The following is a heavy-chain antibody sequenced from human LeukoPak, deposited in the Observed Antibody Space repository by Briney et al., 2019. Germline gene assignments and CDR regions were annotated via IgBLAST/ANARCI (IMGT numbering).Heavy chain of an antibody. CDR2: IYYSGST. D-gene: IGHD5-18*01. J-gene: IGHJ4*02. Sequence: KPSETLSLTCTVSGVSISSYYWSWIRQPPGKGLEWIGYIYYSGSTNYNPSLKSRVTISVDTSKNQFSLKLSSVTAADTAVYYCARRAPYSYEWSTLDYWGQGTLVTVSS. CDR1: GVSISSYY. CDR3: ARRAPYSYEWSTLDY. V-gene: IGHV4-59*12.